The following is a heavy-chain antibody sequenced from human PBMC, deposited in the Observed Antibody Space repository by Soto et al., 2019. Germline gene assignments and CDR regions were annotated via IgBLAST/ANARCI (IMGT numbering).Heavy chain of an antibody. J-gene: IGHJ6*02. D-gene: IGHD6-13*01. Sequence: GGSLRLSCAASGFTFSSYAMHCVRQAPGKGLEWVAVISYDGSNKYYAGSVKGRFTISRDNSKNTLYLQMNSLRAEDTAVYYCARGQVASSPQMNYYYYYGMDVWGQGTTVTVSS. CDR2: ISYDGSNK. CDR1: GFTFSSYA. V-gene: IGHV3-30-3*01. CDR3: ARGQVASSPQMNYYYYYGMDV.